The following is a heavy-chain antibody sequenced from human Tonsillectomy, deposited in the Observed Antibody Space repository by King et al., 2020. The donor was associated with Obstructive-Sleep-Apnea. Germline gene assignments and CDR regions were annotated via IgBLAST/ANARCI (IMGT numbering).Heavy chain of an antibody. CDR3: AKEDPTVAGTYYFDY. V-gene: IGHV3-23*04. J-gene: IGHJ4*02. D-gene: IGHD6-19*01. CDR1: GFTFSSYA. Sequence: VQLVESGGGLVQPGGSLRLSCAASGFTFSSYAMSWFRQAPGKWLDGVSGISGSGGNTFYADSVKGRFTISRDSSKNTLYLQVYSLRVEDTAVYYCAKEDPTVAGTYYFDYWGQGTLVTVSS. CDR2: ISGSGGNT.